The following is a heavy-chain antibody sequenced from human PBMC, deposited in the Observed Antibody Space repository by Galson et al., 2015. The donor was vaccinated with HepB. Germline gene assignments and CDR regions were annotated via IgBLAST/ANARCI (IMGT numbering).Heavy chain of an antibody. D-gene: IGHD1-26*01. CDR1: GFTFRDYY. CDR3: ARDGKGTHRAIDAFDI. J-gene: IGHJ3*02. V-gene: IGHV3-11*06. Sequence: SLRLSCAASGFTFRDYYISWIRQAPGKGLEWVSYISSSSSYTNYADSVKGRFTISRDNAKNSLYLQMNSLRAEDTAVYYCARDGKGTHRAIDAFDIWGQATMVTVSS. CDR2: ISSSSSYT.